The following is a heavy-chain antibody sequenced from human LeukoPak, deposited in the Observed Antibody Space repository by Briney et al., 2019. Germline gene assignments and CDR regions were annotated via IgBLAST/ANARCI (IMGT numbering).Heavy chain of an antibody. J-gene: IGHJ3*02. D-gene: IGHD2-8*01. Sequence: ASVKVSCKASGYTFTGYYMHWVRQAPGQGLEWMGWINPNSGGIHYAQKFQGRVTMTRDTSITTAYMELSSLRSDGTAVYYCSKGVGAFDIWGQGTMVTVSS. V-gene: IGHV1-2*02. CDR1: GYTFTGYY. CDR2: INPNSGGI. CDR3: SKGVGAFDI.